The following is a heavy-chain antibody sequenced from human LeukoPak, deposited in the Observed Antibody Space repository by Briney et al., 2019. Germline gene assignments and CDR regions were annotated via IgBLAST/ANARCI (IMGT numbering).Heavy chain of an antibody. Sequence: SVKVSCKASGGTFSSHAISWVRQAPGQGLEWMGGIIPIFGTANYAQKFQGRVTITADESTSTAYMELSSLRSEDTAVYYCARYYYDSSGYYYYFDYWGQGTLVTVSP. V-gene: IGHV1-69*01. CDR3: ARYYYDSSGYYYYFDY. D-gene: IGHD3-22*01. J-gene: IGHJ4*02. CDR1: GGTFSSHA. CDR2: IIPIFGTA.